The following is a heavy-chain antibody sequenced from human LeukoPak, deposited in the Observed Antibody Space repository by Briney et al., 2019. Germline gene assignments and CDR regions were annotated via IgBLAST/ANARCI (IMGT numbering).Heavy chain of an antibody. D-gene: IGHD3-10*01. J-gene: IGHJ4*02. CDR1: GFTFSSYE. Sequence: GGSLRLSCAASGFTFSSYEMNWVRQAPGKGLEWVSYISSSGSTIYYADSVKGRFTISRDNAKNSLYLQMNSLRAEDTAVYYCARMWFGELSTPNSWGRGNLVTVSS. V-gene: IGHV3-48*03. CDR3: ARMWFGELSTPNS. CDR2: ISSSGSTI.